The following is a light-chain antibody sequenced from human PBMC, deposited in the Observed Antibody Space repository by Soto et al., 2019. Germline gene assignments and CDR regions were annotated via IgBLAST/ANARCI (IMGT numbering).Light chain of an antibody. Sequence: VLTQSPGTLSLSPGERATLSCGASQSINSRSLAWYQQKPGQAPRLLIYDASNRATGIPARFSGSGSGTDFTLTISSLEPEDIAVYYCQQRRIWPPITFGQGTRLEIK. J-gene: IGKJ5*01. CDR1: QSINSRS. CDR3: QQRRIWPPIT. V-gene: IGKV3D-20*02. CDR2: DAS.